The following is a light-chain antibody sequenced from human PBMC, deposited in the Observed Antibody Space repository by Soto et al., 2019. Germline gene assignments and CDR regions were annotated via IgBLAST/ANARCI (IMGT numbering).Light chain of an antibody. CDR3: RSYTDSSPLVV. CDR2: DVH. J-gene: IGLJ2*01. CDR1: SSDVGAYNY. Sequence: QSALTQPASVSGSPGQSITISCTGTSSDVGAYNYVSWYQQHPGKAPKLMIYDVHNRPSGVSNRFSGSKSDNTASLTISGLQSEDEADYYCRSYTDSSPLVVFGGGTKLTVL. V-gene: IGLV2-14*01.